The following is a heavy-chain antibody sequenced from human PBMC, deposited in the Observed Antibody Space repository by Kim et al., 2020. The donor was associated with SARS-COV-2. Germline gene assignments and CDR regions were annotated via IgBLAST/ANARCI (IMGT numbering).Heavy chain of an antibody. CDR2: VDYSGST. CDR3: ARHWGPYYYYGMDV. J-gene: IGHJ6*02. Sequence: SETLSLTCTVSGGSISSSSYYWGWIRQPPGKGLEWIGSVDYSGSTSYNPSLKSRINIFVDMSKNQFSLKVTSVSAADTAVYYCARHWGPYYYYGMDVWGQGTTRTVFS. CDR1: GGSISSSSYY. D-gene: IGHD3-16*01. V-gene: IGHV4-39*01.